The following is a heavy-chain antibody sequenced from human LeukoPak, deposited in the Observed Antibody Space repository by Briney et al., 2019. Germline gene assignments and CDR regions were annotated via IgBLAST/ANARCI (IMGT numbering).Heavy chain of an antibody. Sequence: PSETLSLTCTVSGGSISSSSYYWGWIRQPPGKGLEWIGSIYYSGSTYYNPSLKSRVTISVDTSKNQFSLKLSSVTAADTAVYYCARLYYYDSSGYPLDYWGQGTLVTVSS. CDR1: GGSISSSSYY. V-gene: IGHV4-39*01. CDR3: ARLYYYDSSGYPLDY. CDR2: IYYSGST. J-gene: IGHJ4*02. D-gene: IGHD3-22*01.